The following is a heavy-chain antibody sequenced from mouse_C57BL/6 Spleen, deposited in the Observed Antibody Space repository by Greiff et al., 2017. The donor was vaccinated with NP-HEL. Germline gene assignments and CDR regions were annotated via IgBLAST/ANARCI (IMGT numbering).Heavy chain of an antibody. CDR1: GYTFTSYW. V-gene: IGHV1-50*01. CDR3: ARENYFDY. Sequence: QVQLQQSGAELVKPGASVKLSCKASGYTFTSYWMQWVKQRPGQGLEWIGEIDPSDSYTNYNQKFKGQATLTVDTSSSTAYMQLSSLTSEDSAVYYCARENYFDYWGQGTTLSVSS. CDR2: IDPSDSYT. J-gene: IGHJ2*01.